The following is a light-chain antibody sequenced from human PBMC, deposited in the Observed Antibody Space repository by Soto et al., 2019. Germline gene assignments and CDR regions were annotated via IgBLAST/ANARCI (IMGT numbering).Light chain of an antibody. J-gene: IGKJ1*01. Sequence: EIVLSQSPATLSLSPGERATLSCRASQSVSSYLAWYQQKPGQAPRLLIYDASNRATGIPARFSGSGSGTGVPLTICRLEPEDCAVDYCQQGSNWPRFGQGTKVEIK. V-gene: IGKV3-11*01. CDR2: DAS. CDR1: QSVSSY. CDR3: QQGSNWPR.